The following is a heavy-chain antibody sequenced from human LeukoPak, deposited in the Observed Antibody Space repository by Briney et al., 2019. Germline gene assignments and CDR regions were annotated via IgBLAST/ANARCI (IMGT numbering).Heavy chain of an antibody. Sequence: GESLRLSCAASGFIFSNYWMTWVRQAPGKGLEWVANIKQDGSQKYYVDSVKGRFTISRDNAKNSLYLQMNSLRAEDTAVYYCAKGSGFLFDYCGQGTLVTDSS. D-gene: IGHD2-21*01. CDR3: AKGSGFLFDY. J-gene: IGHJ4*02. V-gene: IGHV3-7*01. CDR1: GFIFSNYW. CDR2: IKQDGSQK.